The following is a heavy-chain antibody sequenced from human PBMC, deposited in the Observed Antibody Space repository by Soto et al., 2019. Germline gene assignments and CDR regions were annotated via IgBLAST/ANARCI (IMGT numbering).Heavy chain of an antibody. Sequence: QLQLQESGPGLVKPSETLSLTCSVSGGSISSRTFWWAWIRQPPGKGLEWNGDMYYSGSSYSSLYLKSRFAVYVDTAKNHLSLKMNSVTAADTAVYYCARHPRDDYNYGGSGIFDYWGQGPLVTVSS. V-gene: IGHV4-39*01. D-gene: IGHD4-4*01. J-gene: IGHJ4*02. CDR2: MYYSGSS. CDR1: GGSISSRTFW. CDR3: ARHPRDDYNYGGSGIFDY.